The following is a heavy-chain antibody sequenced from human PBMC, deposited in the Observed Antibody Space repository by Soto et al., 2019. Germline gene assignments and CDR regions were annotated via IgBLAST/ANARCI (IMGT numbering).Heavy chain of an antibody. J-gene: IGHJ1*01. CDR3: ARGTIDCSSTSCYRWTEYFQH. CDR2: INPNSGGT. Sequence: ASVKVSCKASGYTFTGYYMHWVRQAPGQGLEWMGWINPNSGGTNYAQKFQGWVTMTRDTSISTAYMELSRLRSDDTAVYYCARGTIDCSSTSCYRWTEYFQHWGQGTLVTVSS. D-gene: IGHD2-2*01. V-gene: IGHV1-2*04. CDR1: GYTFTGYY.